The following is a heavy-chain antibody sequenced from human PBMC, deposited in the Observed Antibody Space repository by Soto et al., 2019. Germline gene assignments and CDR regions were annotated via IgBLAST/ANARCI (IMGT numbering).Heavy chain of an antibody. CDR1: GDSISTYY. Sequence: QVQLQESGPGLVKPSETLSLTCAVSGDSISTYYCMWIRQPPGKGLESIGYLYYGRSANYNPSLKSRVTLSVDTSTNQCSLTLSSLTAADTAVYYCALRSMAVVPEYWGQGTLVTVSS. V-gene: IGHV4-59*01. J-gene: IGHJ4*02. CDR2: LYYGRSA. CDR3: ALRSMAVVPEY. D-gene: IGHD3-22*01.